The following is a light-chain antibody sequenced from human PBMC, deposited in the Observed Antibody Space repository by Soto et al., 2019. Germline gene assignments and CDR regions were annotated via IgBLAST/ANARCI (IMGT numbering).Light chain of an antibody. J-gene: IGLJ2*01. CDR1: NSNIGSNT. Sequence: QSVLTQPPSASGTPGQRVTISCSGSNSNIGSNTVNWYQQLPGTAPKLLIYSNNQRPSGVPDRFSGSKSGTSASLAISGLQSEDEADYYCAPWDDSLNGPVFGGWTKLTVL. V-gene: IGLV1-44*01. CDR3: APWDDSLNGPV. CDR2: SNN.